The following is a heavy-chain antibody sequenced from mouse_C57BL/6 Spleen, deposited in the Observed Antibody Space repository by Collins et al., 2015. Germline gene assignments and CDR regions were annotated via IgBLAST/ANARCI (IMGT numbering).Heavy chain of an antibody. J-gene: IGHJ3*01. D-gene: IGHD2-14*01. Sequence: QIQLVQSGPELEKPGETVKISCKASGYTFTSYGMSWVKQAPGKGLQWMGWINTYSGVPTYADDFKGRFAFSLETSASTAYLQINNLKNEDTATYFCAREGTFAYWGQGTLVTVSA. CDR1: GYTFTSYG. CDR2: INTYSGVP. V-gene: IGHV9-3*01. CDR3: AREGTFAY.